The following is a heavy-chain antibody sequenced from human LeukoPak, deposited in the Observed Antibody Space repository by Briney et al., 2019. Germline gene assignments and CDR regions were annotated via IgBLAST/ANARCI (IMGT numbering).Heavy chain of an antibody. CDR1: GGSFSGYY. D-gene: IGHD6-13*01. V-gene: IGHV4-34*01. Sequence: SETLSLTCAVYGGSFSGYYWSWIRQPPGKGLEWIGEINHSGSTNYNPSLKSRVTISVDTSKNQFSLKLSSVTAADTAVYYCARSYLYSSSPYYYYYYMDVWGKGTTVTVSS. CDR2: INHSGST. CDR3: ARSYLYSSSPYYYYYYMDV. J-gene: IGHJ6*03.